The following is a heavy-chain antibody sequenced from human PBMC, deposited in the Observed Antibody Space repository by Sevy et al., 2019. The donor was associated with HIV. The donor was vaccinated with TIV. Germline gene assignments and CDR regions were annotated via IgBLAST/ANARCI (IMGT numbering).Heavy chain of an antibody. CDR1: GYTFSGYD. Sequence: ASVKVSCKASGYTFSGYDINWVRQATGQGLEWMGWMNPDSGRRGYAPKFQGRVTMTTNTSIDTAYMELRRLRSEDSAVYYCARVDLDSSTFFYYYGMDVWGQGTTVTVSS. D-gene: IGHD6-13*01. V-gene: IGHV1-8*02. CDR2: MNPDSGRR. J-gene: IGHJ6*02. CDR3: ARVDLDSSTFFYYYGMDV.